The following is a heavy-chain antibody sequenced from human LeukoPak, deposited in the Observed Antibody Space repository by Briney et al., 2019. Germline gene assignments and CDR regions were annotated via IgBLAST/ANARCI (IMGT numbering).Heavy chain of an antibody. D-gene: IGHD3-3*01. CDR1: GFTFSSYA. CDR3: ARFRSGYYYYYYMDV. CDR2: ISYDGSNK. J-gene: IGHJ6*03. V-gene: IGHV3-30-3*01. Sequence: PGGSLRLSCAASGFTFSSYAMHWVRQAPGKGLEWVAVISYDGSNKYYADSVKGRFTISRDNAKNSLYLQMNSLRAEDTAVYYCARFRSGYYYYYYMDVWGKGTTVTVSS.